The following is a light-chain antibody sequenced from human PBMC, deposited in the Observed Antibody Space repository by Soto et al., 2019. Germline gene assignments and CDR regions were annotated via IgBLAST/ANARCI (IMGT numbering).Light chain of an antibody. CDR2: GAS. J-gene: IGKJ3*01. V-gene: IGKV3-15*01. Sequence: EILMTQSPATLSVSAGERATLSCRASQSLSRNLAWYQQKPGQAPRLLIYGASTRASGIPARFSGGGSGTEFTLTISSLQSEAFALYYCQHYNDWPPAFTFGPGTKVDL. CDR1: QSLSRN. CDR3: QHYNDWPPAFT.